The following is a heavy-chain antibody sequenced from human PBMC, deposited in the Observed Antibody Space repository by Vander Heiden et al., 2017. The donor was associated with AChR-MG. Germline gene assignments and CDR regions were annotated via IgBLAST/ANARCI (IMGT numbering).Heavy chain of an antibody. J-gene: IGHJ6*02. CDR2: ISYDGSNK. Sequence: QVQLVESGGGVVQPGRSLTPSGAGSGFTLSSYAMHWVPQAPGKGLEWVAVISYDGSNKYYADSVKGRFTISRDNSKNTLYLQMNSLRAEDTAVYYCARDHVAGTRYYYGMDVWGQGTTVTVSS. V-gene: IGHV3-30-3*01. D-gene: IGHD6-19*01. CDR1: GFTLSSYA. CDR3: ARDHVAGTRYYYGMDV.